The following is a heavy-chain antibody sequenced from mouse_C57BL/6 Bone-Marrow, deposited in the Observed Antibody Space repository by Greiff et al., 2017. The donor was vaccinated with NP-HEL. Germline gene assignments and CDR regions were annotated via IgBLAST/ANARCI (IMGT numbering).Heavy chain of an antibody. CDR1: GYAFTNYL. CDR2: LNPGSGGT. Sequence: QVQLQQSGAELVRPGTSVKVSCKASGYAFTNYLIEWVKQRPGQGLEWIGVLNPGSGGTNYTEKFKGKATLTADKSSSTAYMQLSSLTSEDSAVYFCARPYYGLDYWGQGTTLTVSS. CDR3: ARPYYGLDY. J-gene: IGHJ2*01. D-gene: IGHD2-10*01. V-gene: IGHV1-54*01.